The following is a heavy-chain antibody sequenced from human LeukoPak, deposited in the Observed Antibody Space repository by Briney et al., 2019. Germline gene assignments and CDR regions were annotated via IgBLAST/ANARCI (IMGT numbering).Heavy chain of an antibody. CDR2: IGGHKDNA. J-gene: IGHJ5*02. V-gene: IGHV1-18*01. CDR1: GYTFSNYG. Sequence: ASVKVSCKASGYTFSNYGITGVRQAPGQGLEWMGWIGGHKDNAKYAQIVKGRVTMTTDTSTSTAYMELRSLRSDDTAVYYCARTNYNILTDYYNGDNWFDLWGQGTLVTVSS. D-gene: IGHD3-9*01. CDR3: ARTNYNILTDYYNGDNWFDL.